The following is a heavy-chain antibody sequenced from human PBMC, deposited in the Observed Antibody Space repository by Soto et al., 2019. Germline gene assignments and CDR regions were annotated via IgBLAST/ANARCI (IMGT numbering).Heavy chain of an antibody. CDR1: GGSISSYY. D-gene: IGHD3-16*01. V-gene: IGHV4-59*08. CDR2: IYYSGST. CDR3: ARGWGPTFAY. Sequence: SETLSLTCTVAGGSISSYYWSWIRQPPGKGLEWIGYIYYSGSTNYNPSLKSRVTISVDTSKNQFSLKLSSVTAADTAVYYCARGWGPTFAYWGKGTLVTVTS. J-gene: IGHJ4*02.